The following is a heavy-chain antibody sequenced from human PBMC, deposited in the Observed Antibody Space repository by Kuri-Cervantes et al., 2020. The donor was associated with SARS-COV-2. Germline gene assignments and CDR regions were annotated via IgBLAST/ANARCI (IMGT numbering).Heavy chain of an antibody. V-gene: IGHV4-59*11. J-gene: IGHJ6*03. CDR3: ARDYYDDSGKFLAFYYYYMDV. D-gene: IGHD3-22*01. CDR1: GDSISSHY. Sequence: SETLSLTCTVSGDSISSHYWSWVRQPPGKRLEWIGYIQYTGSTNYNPSLKSRVTISLNTSKNQFSLKLSSVTAADTAVYYCARDYYDDSGKFLAFYYYYMDVWGKGTTVTVSS. CDR2: IQYTGST.